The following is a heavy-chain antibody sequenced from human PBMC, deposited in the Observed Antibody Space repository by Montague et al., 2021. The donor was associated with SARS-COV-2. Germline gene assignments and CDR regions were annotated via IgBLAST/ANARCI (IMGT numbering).Heavy chain of an antibody. CDR3: ARDSHYYDSSGHFDY. CDR1: GGSISSYY. J-gene: IGHJ4*02. Sequence: SETLSLTCTVSGGSISSYYWSWIRQPPGKGLEWIGYIYYSGSTNXNPSLKSRVTISVDTSKNQFSLKLSSMTAADTAVYYCARDSHYYDSSGHFDYWGQGTLVTVSS. D-gene: IGHD3-22*01. CDR2: IYYSGST. V-gene: IGHV4-59*13.